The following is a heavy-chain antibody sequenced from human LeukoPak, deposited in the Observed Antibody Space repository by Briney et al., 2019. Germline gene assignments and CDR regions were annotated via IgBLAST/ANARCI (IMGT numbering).Heavy chain of an antibody. J-gene: IGHJ4*02. D-gene: IGHD3-22*01. CDR2: ISYDGSNK. CDR3: ARDDANYESTGYPPDY. Sequence: GRSLRLSCAASGFTFSSYAMHWVRQAPGKGLERVAVISYDGSNKYYADSVKGRFTISRDNSKNTLYLQMNSLRAEDTAVYYCARDDANYESTGYPPDYWAQGTLVTVST. CDR1: GFTFSSYA. V-gene: IGHV3-30*04.